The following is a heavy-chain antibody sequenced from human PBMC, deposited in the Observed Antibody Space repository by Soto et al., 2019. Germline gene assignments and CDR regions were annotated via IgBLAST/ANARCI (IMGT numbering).Heavy chain of an antibody. V-gene: IGHV1-18*01. D-gene: IGHD2-21*02. Sequence: QVQLVQSGAEVKKPGASVKVSCKASGYTFTSYGISWLRQAPGQGLEGMGWISAYNGNTNYAQKLQGRVTMTTDTSTSTAYMELRSLRSDDTAVYYCAIVIVVVTAHDAFDIWGQGTMVTVSS. J-gene: IGHJ3*02. CDR1: GYTFTSYG. CDR3: AIVIVVVTAHDAFDI. CDR2: ISAYNGNT.